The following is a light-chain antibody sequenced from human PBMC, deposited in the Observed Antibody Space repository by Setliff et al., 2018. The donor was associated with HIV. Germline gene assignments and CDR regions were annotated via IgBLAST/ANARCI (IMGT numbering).Light chain of an antibody. CDR1: SSDVGGYNL. V-gene: IGLV2-23*02. Sequence: QSALTQPASVSGSPGQSIAISCTATSSDVGGYNLVSWYQRHPGKAPKLLIYEVSKRPSGVSNRFSGSKSGTTASLTISGLQAEDEADYYCCSYAGSSTYVFGTGTKVTVL. J-gene: IGLJ1*01. CDR2: EVS. CDR3: CSYAGSSTYV.